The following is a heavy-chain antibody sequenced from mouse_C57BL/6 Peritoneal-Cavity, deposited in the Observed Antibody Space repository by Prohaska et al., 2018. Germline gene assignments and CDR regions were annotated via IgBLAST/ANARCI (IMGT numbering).Heavy chain of an antibody. Sequence: EVQLLETGGGLVQPGGSGGLSCEGSGFTFRGFWISWVRQTTGNTMEWICDIKSDSSAITYAPSIKDRFTIFRDNDKSTLYLQMSKVRSEDTATYFCMRYGNYWYFDVWGTGTTVTVSS. CDR3: MRYGNYWYFDV. CDR1: GFTFRGFW. CDR2: IKSDSSAI. J-gene: IGHJ1*03. D-gene: IGHD2-1*01. V-gene: IGHV11-2*01.